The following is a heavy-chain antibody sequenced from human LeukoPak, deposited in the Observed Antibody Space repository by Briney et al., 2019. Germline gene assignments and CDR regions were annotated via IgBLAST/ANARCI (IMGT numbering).Heavy chain of an antibody. CDR1: GFTFSSYA. D-gene: IGHD2-21*02. CDR2: ISGSGGST. Sequence: GGSLRLSCAASGFTFSSYAMSWVRQAPGKGLEWVSAISGSGGSTYYADSVKGRFTISRDNSKNTLYLQMNSLRAEDTAVYYCAKVRSAYCGGDCYSEYDYWGQGTLVTVSS. CDR3: AKVRSAYCGGDCYSEYDY. V-gene: IGHV3-23*01. J-gene: IGHJ4*02.